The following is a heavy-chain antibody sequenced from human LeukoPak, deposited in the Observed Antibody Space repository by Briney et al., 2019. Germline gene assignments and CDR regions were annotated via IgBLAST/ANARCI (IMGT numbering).Heavy chain of an antibody. CDR1: GYTFTGYY. V-gene: IGHV1-2*02. D-gene: IGHD2-15*01. Sequence: GASVKVSCKASGYTFTGYYMHWVRQAPGQGLEWVGWINPNSGGTNYAQKFQGRVTMTRDTSISTAYMELSRLRSDDTAVYYRARGKWWGRAVDYWGQGTLVTVSS. J-gene: IGHJ4*02. CDR2: INPNSGGT. CDR3: ARGKWWGRAVDY.